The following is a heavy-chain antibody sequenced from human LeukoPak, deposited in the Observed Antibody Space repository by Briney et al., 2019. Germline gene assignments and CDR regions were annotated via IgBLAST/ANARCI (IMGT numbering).Heavy chain of an antibody. CDR3: ARGGMSRSPNPYYFDY. D-gene: IGHD3-16*01. V-gene: IGHV1-2*02. CDR2: INPNSGAT. Sequence: ASVKVSCKASGYTFTGYYIHWVRQAPGQGLEWMGWINPNSGATNYAQKFQGRVTMTRDTSISTAYMELSSLRSDDTAVYYCARGGMSRSPNPYYFDYWGQETLVTVPS. CDR1: GYTFTGYY. J-gene: IGHJ4*02.